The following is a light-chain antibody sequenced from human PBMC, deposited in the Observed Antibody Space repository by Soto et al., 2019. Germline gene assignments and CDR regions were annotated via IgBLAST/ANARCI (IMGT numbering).Light chain of an antibody. CDR1: QSVSSY. CDR2: DAS. CDR3: QQRSNWLT. V-gene: IGKV3-11*01. Sequence: EIVLTQYPATLSLSPGERATLSCRASQSVSSYLAWYQQKPGQAPRLLIYDASNRATGIPARFSGSGSGTDFTLTISSLEPEDFAVYYFQQRSNWLTYARATKVDIK. J-gene: IGKJ4*01.